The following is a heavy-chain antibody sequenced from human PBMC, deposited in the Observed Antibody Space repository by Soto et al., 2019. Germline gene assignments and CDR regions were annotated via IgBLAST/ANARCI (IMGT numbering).Heavy chain of an antibody. CDR1: GFTFSSYW. CDR2: IKQDGSEK. Sequence: EVQLVESGGGLVQPGGSLRLSCAASGFTFSSYWMSWVRQAPGKGLEWVANIKQDGSEKYYVDSVKGRFTISRDNAKNSLYLQMISLRAEDTAVYYCASGGGYSSGWPSDFDYWGQGTLVTVSS. V-gene: IGHV3-7*03. D-gene: IGHD6-19*01. J-gene: IGHJ4*02. CDR3: ASGGGYSSGWPSDFDY.